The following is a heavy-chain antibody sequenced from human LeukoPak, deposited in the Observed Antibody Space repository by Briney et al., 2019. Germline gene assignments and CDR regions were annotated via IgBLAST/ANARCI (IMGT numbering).Heavy chain of an antibody. D-gene: IGHD2-2*01. CDR1: GYTFTSYY. V-gene: IGHV1-46*01. CDR3: ARDGSECSSTSCYSYMDV. Sequence: AAVKVSCKASGYTFTSYYMHWVRQARGQGGEGMGIINPSGGSTSYAQKFQGRVTMTRDTSTSTVYMELSSLRSEDTAVYYCARDGSECSSTSCYSYMDVWGQGTTVTVSS. J-gene: IGHJ6*02. CDR2: INPSGGST.